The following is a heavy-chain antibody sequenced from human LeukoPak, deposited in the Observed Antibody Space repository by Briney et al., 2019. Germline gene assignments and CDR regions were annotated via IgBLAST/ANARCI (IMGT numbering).Heavy chain of an antibody. CDR1: GFTFSNYA. J-gene: IGHJ6*02. V-gene: IGHV3-23*01. Sequence: GGSLRLSCAASGFTFSNYAMSWVRQAPGKGLEWVSVISGSGATTDHADSVMGRFTISRDNSKNTLYLQLDSPRADDTAVYFCAKGLWGAYYYGMDVWGQGTTVTVSS. D-gene: IGHD3-16*01. CDR3: AKGLWGAYYYGMDV. CDR2: ISGSGATT.